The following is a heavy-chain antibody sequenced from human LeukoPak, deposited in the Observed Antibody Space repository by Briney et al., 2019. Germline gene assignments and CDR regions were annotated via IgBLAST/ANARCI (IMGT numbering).Heavy chain of an antibody. CDR2: TSYDESTK. CDR3: KRDRKSMLTLDY. Sequence: SGGSLRLSCASSAFTFSSYAMHWVRQAPGKGLEWVAATSYDESTKHYADSVKGRFTISRDNYKNTLYLQMNSLRADDTAVYYCKRDRKSMLTLDYWGQGTLVTVSS. V-gene: IGHV3-30-3*01. J-gene: IGHJ4*02. D-gene: IGHD3-16*01. CDR1: AFTFSSYA.